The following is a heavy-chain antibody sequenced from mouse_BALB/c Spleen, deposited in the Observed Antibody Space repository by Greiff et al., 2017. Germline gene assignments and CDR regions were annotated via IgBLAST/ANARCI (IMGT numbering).Heavy chain of an antibody. V-gene: IGHV10S3*01. D-gene: IGHD1-1*01. CDR2: IRSKSNNYAT. Sequence: GGGLVQPKGSLKLSCAASGFTFNTNAMNWVRQAPGKGLEWVARIRSKSNNYATYYADSVKDRFTISRDDSQSMLYLQMNNLKTEDTAMYYCVREDYYGSFAYWGQGTLVTVSA. CDR3: VREDYYGSFAY. CDR1: GFTFNTNA. J-gene: IGHJ3*01.